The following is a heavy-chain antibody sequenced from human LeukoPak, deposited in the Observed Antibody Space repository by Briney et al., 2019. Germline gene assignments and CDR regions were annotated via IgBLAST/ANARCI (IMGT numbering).Heavy chain of an antibody. Sequence: GSGPTLVNPTQTLTLTCTFSGFSLSTSGMRVSWIRQPPGKALEWLARIDWDDDKFYSTSLKTRLTISKDTSKNQVVLTMTNMDPVDTATYYCARTTRGSSWYHPNYYYMDVWGKGTTVTVSS. D-gene: IGHD6-13*01. J-gene: IGHJ6*03. CDR2: IDWDDDK. CDR3: ARTTRGSSWYHPNYYYMDV. CDR1: GFSLSTSGMR. V-gene: IGHV2-70*04.